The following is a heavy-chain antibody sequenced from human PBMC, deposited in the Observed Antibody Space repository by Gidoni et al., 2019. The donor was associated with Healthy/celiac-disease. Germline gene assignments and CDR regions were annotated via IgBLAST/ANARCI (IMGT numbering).Heavy chain of an antibody. CDR2: IWYDGINK. CDR1: GFTFRSYG. V-gene: IGHV3-33*01. CDR3: SRDLRSPGFIAAAGTLDY. D-gene: IGHD6-13*01. J-gene: IGHJ4*02. Sequence: QVQLGESGGGVVQPGRSLRLSCAASGFTFRSYGMHWVRQAPGKGLEWVAFIWYDGINKYYADSVKGRFTISRDNSKNTLYLQMNSLRAEDTAVYYCSRDLRSPGFIAAAGTLDYWGQGTLVTVSS.